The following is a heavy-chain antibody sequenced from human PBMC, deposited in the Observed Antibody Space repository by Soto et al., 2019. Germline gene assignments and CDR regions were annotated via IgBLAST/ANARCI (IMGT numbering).Heavy chain of an antibody. V-gene: IGHV4-30-4*01. Sequence: SETLSLTCTVSGVSISSGDYYWSWIRQPPGKGLEWIGYIYYSGSTYYNPSLKSRVTISVDRSKNQFSLKLSSVTAADTAVYYCARDAVAGVATPKDAFGIWGQGTMVTVSS. CDR2: IYYSGST. CDR1: GVSISSGDYY. J-gene: IGHJ3*02. CDR3: ARDAVAGVATPKDAFGI. D-gene: IGHD5-12*01.